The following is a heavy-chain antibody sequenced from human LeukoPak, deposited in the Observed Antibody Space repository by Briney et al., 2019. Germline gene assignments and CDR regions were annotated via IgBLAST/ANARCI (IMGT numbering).Heavy chain of an antibody. D-gene: IGHD5-18*01. CDR1: GFTFSSYA. CDR3: AKDLGWIHFAY. CDR2: ITGRGDAT. V-gene: IGHV3-23*01. Sequence: GGSLRLSCAASGFTFSSYAMSWVRQAPGKGLEWVSTITGRGDATYYADSVKGRFTISRDNSKNTLYLQMNSLRAEDTAVYYCAKDLGWIHFAYWGQGTLVTVSS. J-gene: IGHJ4*02.